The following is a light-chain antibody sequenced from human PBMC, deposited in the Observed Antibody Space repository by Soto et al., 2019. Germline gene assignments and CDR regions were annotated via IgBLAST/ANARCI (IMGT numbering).Light chain of an antibody. CDR2: DDS. CDR1: DMGSKS. J-gene: IGLJ1*01. Sequence: SYDLTQTPSVSVAPGQTARITCGGNDMGSKSVHWYQQRPGQAPVLVVYDDSDRPSGIPDRFSGSKSENMATLTISRVEAGDEADYYCQVWDTSSDHLYVFGSGTKVTVL. V-gene: IGLV3-21*02. CDR3: QVWDTSSDHLYV.